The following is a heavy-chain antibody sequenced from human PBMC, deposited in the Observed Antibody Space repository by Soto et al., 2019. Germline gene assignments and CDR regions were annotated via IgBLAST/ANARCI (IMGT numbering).Heavy chain of an antibody. D-gene: IGHD6-19*01. Sequence: QLQLQESGPGLVKPSETLSLTCTVSGGSISSSSYYWGWIRQPPGKGLEWIGSIYYSGSTYYNPSLKSRVTISVDTSKNQFSLKLSSVTAADTAVYYCARPGLAVAGGGGNWFDPWGQGTLVTVSS. J-gene: IGHJ5*02. V-gene: IGHV4-39*01. CDR2: IYYSGST. CDR1: GGSISSSSYY. CDR3: ARPGLAVAGGGGNWFDP.